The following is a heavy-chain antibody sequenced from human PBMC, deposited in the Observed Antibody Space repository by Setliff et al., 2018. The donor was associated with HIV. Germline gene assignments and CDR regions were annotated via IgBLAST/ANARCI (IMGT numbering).Heavy chain of an antibody. J-gene: IGHJ6*02. CDR2: ISGSGGST. CDR1: GLTFSNYA. CDR3: ARDPGRYNGMDV. D-gene: IGHD1-20*01. V-gene: IGHV3-23*01. Sequence: GGSLRLSCVGSGLTFSNYAMSWVRQAPGKGLEWVSAISGSGGSTYYADSVKGRFTISRDNSKNTLYLQMNSLRAEDTAVYYCARDPGRYNGMDVWGQGTTVTVSS.